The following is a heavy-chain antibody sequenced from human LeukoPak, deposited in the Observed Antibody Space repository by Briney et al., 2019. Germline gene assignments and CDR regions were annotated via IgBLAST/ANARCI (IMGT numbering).Heavy chain of an antibody. CDR2: ISGSGGST. CDR1: GFTFSSYA. Sequence: GGSLRLSCAASGFTFSSYAMSWVRQAPGEGLEWVSAISGSGGSTYYADSVKGRFTISRDNSKNTLYLQMNSLRAEDTAVYYCAKDLRSSGWRNKFDYWGQGTLVTVSS. J-gene: IGHJ4*02. D-gene: IGHD6-19*01. V-gene: IGHV3-23*01. CDR3: AKDLRSSGWRNKFDY.